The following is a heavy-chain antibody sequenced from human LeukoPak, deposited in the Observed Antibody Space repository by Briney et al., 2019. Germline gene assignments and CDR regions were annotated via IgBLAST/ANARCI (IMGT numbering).Heavy chain of an antibody. CDR3: ARLGSGVDV. Sequence: ASVKVSCKASGGTFSSYAISWVRQAPGQGLEWMGIIYPADSDTRYSPSFQGQVTISADKSISTAYLQWSSLKASDTAMYYCARLGSGVDVWGQGTTVTVSS. V-gene: IGHV5-51*01. D-gene: IGHD1-26*01. CDR1: GGTFSSYA. J-gene: IGHJ6*02. CDR2: IYPADSDT.